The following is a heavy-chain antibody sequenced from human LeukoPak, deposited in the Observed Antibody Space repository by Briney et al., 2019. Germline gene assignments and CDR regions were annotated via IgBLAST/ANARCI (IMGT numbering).Heavy chain of an antibody. CDR3: ARQEYCSGASCYTWFDP. J-gene: IGHJ5*02. CDR1: GYSINNYW. CDR2: IYPADSDI. V-gene: IGHV5-51*01. D-gene: IGHD2-15*01. Sequence: GESLKISCKGSGYSINNYWIAWVRQMPGKGLEWMGIIYPADSDIRYSPTFQGQVTISADKSISTAYLQWNSLKASDTAMYYCARQEYCSGASCYTWFDPWGQGTLVTVSS.